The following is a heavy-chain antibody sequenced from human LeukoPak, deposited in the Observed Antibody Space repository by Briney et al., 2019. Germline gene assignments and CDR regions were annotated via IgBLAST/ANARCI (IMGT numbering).Heavy chain of an antibody. CDR2: VYPQDSDT. V-gene: IGHV5-51*01. CDR3: ARQSGFSNNFFDY. Sequence: GESLKFSCKASGYRFYSHWIVWVRQVPGKGLEWMGSVYPQDSDTTYNPSFQGHVTFSADTSTNTAYLHWRSLKTSDTAMYYCARQSGFSNNFFDYWGHGPLVSVSS. D-gene: IGHD6-13*01. J-gene: IGHJ4*01. CDR1: GYRFYSHW.